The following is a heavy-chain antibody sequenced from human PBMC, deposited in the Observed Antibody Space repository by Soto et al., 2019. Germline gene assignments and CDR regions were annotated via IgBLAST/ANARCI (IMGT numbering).Heavy chain of an antibody. V-gene: IGHV4-39*01. CDR3: ARNIGYCSGGSCYGYYYYYMDV. Sequence: QLQLQESGPGLVKPSETLSLTCTVSGGSISSSSYYWGWIRQPPGKGLEWIGSIYYSGSTYYNPSLKSRVTISVETSKNQFSLKLSYVTAADTAVYYCARNIGYCSGGSCYGYYYYYMDVWGKGTTVTVSS. D-gene: IGHD2-15*01. CDR1: GGSISSSSYY. CDR2: IYYSGST. J-gene: IGHJ6*03.